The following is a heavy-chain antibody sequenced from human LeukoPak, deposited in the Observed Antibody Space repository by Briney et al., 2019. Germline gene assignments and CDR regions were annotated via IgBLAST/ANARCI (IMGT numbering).Heavy chain of an antibody. CDR2: ISAYNGNT. CDR3: ARASDDCSSTSCYTSYFQH. V-gene: IGHV1-18*04. D-gene: IGHD2-2*02. J-gene: IGHJ1*01. CDR1: GYTLTGYY. Sequence: GASVKVSCKASGYTLTGYYMHWVRQAPRQGLEWMGWISAYNGNTNYAQKLQGRVTMTTDTSTSTAYMELRSLRSDDTAVYYCARASDDCSSTSCYTSYFQHWGQGTLVTVSS.